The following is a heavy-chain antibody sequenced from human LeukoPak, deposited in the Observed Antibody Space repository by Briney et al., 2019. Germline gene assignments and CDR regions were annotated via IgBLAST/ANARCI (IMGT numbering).Heavy chain of an antibody. J-gene: IGHJ4*02. V-gene: IGHV3-48*03. Sequence: PGGSLRLSCAASGFTFSSYEMNWVRQAPGKGLEWVSYISSSGSTIYYADSVKGRFTISRDNAKNSLYLQMNSLRAEDTTVYYCARAVRGRNDFDYWGQGTLVTVSS. CDR2: ISSSGSTI. CDR3: ARAVRGRNDFDY. D-gene: IGHD3-10*01. CDR1: GFTFSSYE.